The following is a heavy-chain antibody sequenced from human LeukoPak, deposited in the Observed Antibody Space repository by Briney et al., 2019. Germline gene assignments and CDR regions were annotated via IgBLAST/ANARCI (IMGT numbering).Heavy chain of an antibody. CDR1: GFTFSSYA. J-gene: IGHJ4*02. CDR3: ARAVDYGDYSPSFDY. Sequence: PGGSLRLSCAASGFTFSSYAMSWVRQAPGKGLEWVSVIYSGGSTYYADSVKGRFTISRDNSKNTLYLQMNSLRAEDTAVYYCARAVDYGDYSPSFDYWGRGTLVTVSS. D-gene: IGHD4-17*01. CDR2: IYSGGST. V-gene: IGHV3-53*01.